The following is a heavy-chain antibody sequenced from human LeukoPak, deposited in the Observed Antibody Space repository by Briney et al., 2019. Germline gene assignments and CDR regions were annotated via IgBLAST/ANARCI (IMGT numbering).Heavy chain of an antibody. CDR2: IRSKGNSYAP. CDR1: GFTFSCSA. V-gene: IGHV3-73*01. CDR3: SRHDSSIVGGNDAFDI. Sequence: GGSLRLSCAASGFTFSCSAMHWVRQASGKGLERVGRIRSKGNSYAPAYAASVTGRFTISRDDSKNTAYQQMNSLKTEDTAVYYCSRHDSSIVGGNDAFDIWGQGTMVTVSS. J-gene: IGHJ3*02. D-gene: IGHD1-26*01.